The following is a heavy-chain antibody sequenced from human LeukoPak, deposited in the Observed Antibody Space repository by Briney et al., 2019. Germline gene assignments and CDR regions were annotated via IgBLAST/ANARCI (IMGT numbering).Heavy chain of an antibody. D-gene: IGHD4-17*01. CDR2: MNPNSGNT. CDR3: ARLDRGTTVNY. CDR1: GYTFTSYD. Sequence: ASVKVSCKASGYTFTSYDINWVRQATGQGLEWMGWMNPNSGNTGYAQKFQGRVTMTRDTSISTAYMELSRLRSDDTAVYYCARLDRGTTVNYWGQGTLVTVSS. J-gene: IGHJ4*02. V-gene: IGHV1-8*01.